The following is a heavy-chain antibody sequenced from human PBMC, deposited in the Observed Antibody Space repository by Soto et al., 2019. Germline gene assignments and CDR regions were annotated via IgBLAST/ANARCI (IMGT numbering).Heavy chain of an antibody. CDR3: ARSRVCNNGASYTPYYYYGMDV. CDR1: GYTFTSYD. J-gene: IGHJ6*02. Sequence: ASVKVSCKASGYTFTSYDINWVRQATGQGLEWMGWMNPNSGNTGYAQKFQGRVTMTRNTSISTAYMELSSLRSEDTAVYYCARSRVCNNGASYTPYYYYGMDVWGQGTTVTVSS. D-gene: IGHD2-8*01. V-gene: IGHV1-8*01. CDR2: MNPNSGNT.